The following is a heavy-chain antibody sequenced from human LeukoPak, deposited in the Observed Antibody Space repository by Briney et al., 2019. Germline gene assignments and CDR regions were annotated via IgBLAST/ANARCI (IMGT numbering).Heavy chain of an antibody. CDR1: GGSVSTINSY. Sequence: SATLSLTCTVSGGSVSTINSYWGWIRQPPGKGLEWIGNVYYSGRANYSTSLRSRVTMSVDTSKNRFSLKMTSVTAADTAVYFCARLRKGRYFDYFFEYWGQGTLVTVSS. CDR2: VYYSGRA. V-gene: IGHV4-39*02. CDR3: ARLRKGRYFDYFFEY. D-gene: IGHD3-9*01. J-gene: IGHJ4*02.